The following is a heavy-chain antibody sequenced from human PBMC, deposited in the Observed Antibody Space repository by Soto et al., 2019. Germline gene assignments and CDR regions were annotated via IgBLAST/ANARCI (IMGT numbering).Heavy chain of an antibody. Sequence: ASVKVSCKASGGTFSSYAISWVRQAPGQGLEWMGGIIPIFGTANYAQKFQGRVTITADESTSTAYMELSSLRSEDTAVYYCARDILTGSLQAFDIWGQGTMVTVS. CDR3: ARDILTGSLQAFDI. CDR2: IIPIFGTA. CDR1: GGTFSSYA. V-gene: IGHV1-69*13. J-gene: IGHJ3*02. D-gene: IGHD3-9*01.